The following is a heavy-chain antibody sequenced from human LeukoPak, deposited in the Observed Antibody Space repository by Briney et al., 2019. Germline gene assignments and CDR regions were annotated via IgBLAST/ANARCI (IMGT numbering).Heavy chain of an antibody. Sequence: SETLSLTCTVSGGSLWSFYWSWVRQPAGKGLEWIGRLYNNGSTNYNPSLKSRVTISVDTSKNQFSLKLSSVTAADTAVYYCARELFYYDSSGYYRDWGQGTLVTVSS. CDR3: ARELFYYDSSGYYRD. D-gene: IGHD3-22*01. CDR1: GGSLWSFY. CDR2: LYNNGST. J-gene: IGHJ4*02. V-gene: IGHV4-4*07.